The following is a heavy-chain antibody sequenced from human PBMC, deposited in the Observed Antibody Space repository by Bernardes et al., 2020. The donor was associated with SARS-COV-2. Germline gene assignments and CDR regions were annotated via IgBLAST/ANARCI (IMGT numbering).Heavy chain of an antibody. J-gene: IGHJ4*02. V-gene: IGHV5-51*01. CDR1: GYSFSSYW. D-gene: IGHD4-17*01. CDR3: ATLTGYGDYLIDH. CDR2: IHPGDSDT. Sequence: GASLNISCKGSGYSFSSYWIAWVRHMPGKGLEWMGIIHPGDSDTRYSPSFQGQVTFSADKSIRAAYLQWSSLKASDTAMYYCATLTGYGDYLIDHWGQGTLVTVSS.